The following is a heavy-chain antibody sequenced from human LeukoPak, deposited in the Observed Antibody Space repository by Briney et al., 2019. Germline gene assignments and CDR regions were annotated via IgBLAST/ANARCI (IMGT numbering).Heavy chain of an antibody. CDR3: ASLRIITMIVVVRSLPP. CDR1: GGSFSGYY. J-gene: IGHJ5*02. CDR2: INHSGST. Sequence: PSETLSLTCAVYGGSFSGYYWSWIRQPPGKGLEWIGEINHSGSTNYNPSPKSRVTISVDTSKNQFSLKLSSVTAADTAVYYCASLRIITMIVVVRSLPPWGQGTLVTVSS. D-gene: IGHD3-22*01. V-gene: IGHV4-34*01.